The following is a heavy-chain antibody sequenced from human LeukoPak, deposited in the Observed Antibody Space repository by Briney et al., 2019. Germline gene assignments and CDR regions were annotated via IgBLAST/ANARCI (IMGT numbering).Heavy chain of an antibody. V-gene: IGHV1-2*02. CDR3: ARVGFHLKRGGVCDY. CDR1: GYTFTGYY. CDR2: INPNSGGT. Sequence: GASVKVSCKASGYTFTGYYMHWVRQAPGQGLEWMGWINPNSGGTNYAQKFQGRVTMTRDTSISTAYMELSRLRSDDTAVYYCARVGFHLKRGGVCDYWGQGTLVTVFS. D-gene: IGHD5/OR15-5a*01. J-gene: IGHJ4*01.